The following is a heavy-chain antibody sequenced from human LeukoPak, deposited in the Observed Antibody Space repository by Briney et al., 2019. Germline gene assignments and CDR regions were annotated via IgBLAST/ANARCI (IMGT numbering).Heavy chain of an antibody. CDR3: ARLENMGNSYYYMDV. CDR1: GGSISSYY. J-gene: IGHJ6*03. CDR2: IYTSGST. D-gene: IGHD1-26*01. V-gene: IGHV4-4*09. Sequence: SETLSLTCTVSGGSISSYYWSWIRQPPGKGLEWIGYIYTSGSTNYNPSLKSRVTTSVDTSKNQFSLKLSSVTAADTAVNYCARLENMGNSYYYMDVWGKGTTVAVSS.